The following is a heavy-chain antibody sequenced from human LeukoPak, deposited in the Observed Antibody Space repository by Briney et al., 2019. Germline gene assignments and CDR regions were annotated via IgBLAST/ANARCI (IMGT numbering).Heavy chain of an antibody. CDR1: GFTFDDYA. CDR3: AKTHSGSYYPFGY. J-gene: IGHJ4*02. V-gene: IGHV3-23*01. Sequence: GGSLRLSCAASGFTFDDYAMHWVRQAPGKGLEWVSAISGSGGSTYYADSVKGRFTISRDNSKNTLYLQMNSLRAEDTAVYYCAKTHSGSYYPFGYWGQGTLVTVSS. CDR2: ISGSGGST. D-gene: IGHD1-26*01.